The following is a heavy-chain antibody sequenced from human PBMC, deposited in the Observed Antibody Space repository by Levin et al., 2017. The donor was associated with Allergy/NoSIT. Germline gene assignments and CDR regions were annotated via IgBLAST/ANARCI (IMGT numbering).Heavy chain of an antibody. CDR2: IYYSGST. Sequence: SQTLSLTCTVSGGSISSYYWSWIRQPPGKGLEWIGYIYYSGSTNYNPSLKSRVTISVDTSKNQFSLKLSSVTAADTAVYYCARDGGRGNSIAVAGITDYYYYMDVWGKGTTVTVSS. D-gene: IGHD6-19*01. V-gene: IGHV4-59*01. CDR3: ARDGGRGNSIAVAGITDYYYYMDV. J-gene: IGHJ6*03. CDR1: GGSISSYY.